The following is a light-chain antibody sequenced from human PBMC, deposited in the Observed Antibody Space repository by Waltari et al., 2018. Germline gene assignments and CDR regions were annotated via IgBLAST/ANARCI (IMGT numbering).Light chain of an antibody. CDR1: QSVSST. Sequence: EIVMTQSPATLSVSPGERATLSCRASQSVSSTLAWYQQKPGQAPRLLIYGASTRATGIPDRISGSGSGTEFTLTISSLQSEDFAVYYCQQYNNWPLTFGGGTKVEIK. V-gene: IGKV3-15*01. CDR3: QQYNNWPLT. J-gene: IGKJ4*01. CDR2: GAS.